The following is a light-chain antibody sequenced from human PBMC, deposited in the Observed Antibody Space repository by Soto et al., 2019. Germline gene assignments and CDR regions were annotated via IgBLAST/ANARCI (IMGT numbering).Light chain of an antibody. J-gene: IGKJ5*01. CDR2: AAS. CDR1: QDIGNH. CDR3: LQHDSFPPT. V-gene: IGKV1-17*03. Sequence: DIQMTQSPSAMSASVGDRVTISCRASQDIGNHLAWFQQKPGKVPQRLIYAASSLQTGVPSRFSGSWSGTDFTLTINSLQPEDFATYYCLQHDSFPPTFGQGTRLEIK.